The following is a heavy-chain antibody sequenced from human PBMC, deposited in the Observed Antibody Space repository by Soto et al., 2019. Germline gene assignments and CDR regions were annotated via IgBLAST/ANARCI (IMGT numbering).Heavy chain of an antibody. Sequence: GGSLRLSCAASGFTFSSYGMHWVRQAPGKGLEWVAVISYDGSNKYYADSVKGRFTISRDNSKNTLYLQMNSLRAEDTAVYYCAKDLARYLEYFQHWGQGTLVTVSS. CDR2: ISYDGSNK. CDR3: AKDLARYLEYFQH. V-gene: IGHV3-30*18. J-gene: IGHJ1*01. D-gene: IGHD3-9*01. CDR1: GFTFSSYG.